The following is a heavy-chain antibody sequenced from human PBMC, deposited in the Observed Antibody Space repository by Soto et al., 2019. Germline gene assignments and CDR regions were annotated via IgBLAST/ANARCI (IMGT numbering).Heavy chain of an antibody. CDR3: AKDSAEYSKNLNYFDY. CDR1: GFTFSSDA. Sequence: EVQLLESGGGLVQPGGSLRLSCAASGFTFSSDAMSWVRQAPGKGLEWVSAISGSGGSTYYADSVKGRFTTSRDNSKNALYLQMNSLRAEDTAVYYCAKDSAEYSKNLNYFDYWGRGTLVVVSS. D-gene: IGHD6-6*01. J-gene: IGHJ4*02. V-gene: IGHV3-23*01. CDR2: ISGSGGST.